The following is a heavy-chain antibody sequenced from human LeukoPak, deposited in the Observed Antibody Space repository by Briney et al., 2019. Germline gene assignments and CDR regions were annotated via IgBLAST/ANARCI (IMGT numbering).Heavy chain of an antibody. J-gene: IGHJ4*02. V-gene: IGHV4-39*07. CDR2: IYYSGST. CDR1: GGSISSSSYY. Sequence: PSETLSLTCTVSGGSISSSSYYWGWIRQPPGKGLEWIGSIYYSGSTYYNPSLKSRVTISVDTSKNQFSLKLSSVTAADTAVYYCARDDDYGYFDYWGQGTLVTVSS. D-gene: IGHD4-17*01. CDR3: ARDDDYGYFDY.